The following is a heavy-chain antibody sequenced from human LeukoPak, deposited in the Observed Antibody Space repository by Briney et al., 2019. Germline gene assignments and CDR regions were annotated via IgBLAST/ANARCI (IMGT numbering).Heavy chain of an antibody. CDR2: INHSGST. V-gene: IGHV4-34*01. D-gene: IGHD4-17*01. CDR1: GGSFSGYY. J-gene: IGHJ3*02. CDR3: ASTLDGDPDAFDI. Sequence: SETLSLTCAVYGGSFSGYYWSWIRQPPGKGLEWIGEINHSGSTNYSPSLKSRVTISVDTSKNQFSLKLSSVTAADTAVYYCASTLDGDPDAFDIWGQGTMVTVSS.